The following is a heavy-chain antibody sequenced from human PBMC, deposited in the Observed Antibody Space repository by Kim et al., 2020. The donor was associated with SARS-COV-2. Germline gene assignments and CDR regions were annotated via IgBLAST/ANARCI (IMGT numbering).Heavy chain of an antibody. D-gene: IGHD1-26*01. CDR2: SRT. V-gene: IGHV3-23*03. CDR3: AKDLVGAMD. Sequence: SRTYHANSVKGRFTISRDNSKNTLYLQMNSLRAEDTAVYYCAKDLVGAMDWGQGTLVTVSS. J-gene: IGHJ4*02.